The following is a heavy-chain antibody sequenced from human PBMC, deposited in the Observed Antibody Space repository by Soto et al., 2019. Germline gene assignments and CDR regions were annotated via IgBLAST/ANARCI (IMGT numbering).Heavy chain of an antibody. CDR1: GFSFTTAGVA. Sequence: SGPTLVNPTQTLTLTCTFTGFSFTTAGVAVGWIRQTPGGALEWLTLIYYNDDRRFSPSLKTRLTITGDTSKNQVVLSLTNVDPGDTATYFCAHSDGGYEIIYFDFWGQGIPVTVSS. J-gene: IGHJ4*02. D-gene: IGHD5-12*01. CDR3: AHSDGGYEIIYFDF. V-gene: IGHV2-5*01. CDR2: IYYNDDR.